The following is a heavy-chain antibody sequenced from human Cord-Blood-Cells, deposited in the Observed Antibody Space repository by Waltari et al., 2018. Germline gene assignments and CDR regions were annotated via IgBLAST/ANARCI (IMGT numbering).Heavy chain of an antibody. CDR1: GYTFTGYY. CDR3: ARGMRGGDAFDI. CDR2: INPKRGGT. J-gene: IGHJ3*02. Sequence: QVQLVQSGAEVKKPGASVKVSCKASGYTFTGYYMHWVRQAPGQGLEWIGWINPKRGGTNYAKKFQGWVTITRDTSISTAYMELSRLRSDDTAVYYCARGMRGGDAFDIWGQGTMVTVSS. V-gene: IGHV1-2*04.